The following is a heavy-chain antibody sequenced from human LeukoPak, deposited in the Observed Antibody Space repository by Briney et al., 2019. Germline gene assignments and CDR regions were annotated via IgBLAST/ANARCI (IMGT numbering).Heavy chain of an antibody. D-gene: IGHD3-10*01. V-gene: IGHV4-59*12. Sequence: PSETLSLTCTVSGGSISSYYWSWIRQPPGKGLEWIGYIYYSGSTNYNPSLKSRVTISVDKSKNQFSLKLSSVTAADTAVYYCALLWFGELYRYWGQGTLVTVSS. CDR3: ALLWFGELYRY. CDR2: IYYSGST. CDR1: GGSISSYY. J-gene: IGHJ4*02.